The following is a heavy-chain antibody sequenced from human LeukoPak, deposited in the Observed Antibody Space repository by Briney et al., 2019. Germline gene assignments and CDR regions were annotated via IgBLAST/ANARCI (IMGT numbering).Heavy chain of an antibody. CDR3: ARGWVDGSSVSCYTGGDVFDI. CDR2: IKYDGSEK. V-gene: IGHV3-7*01. CDR1: GFSFSYYW. D-gene: IGHD2-2*02. J-gene: IGHJ3*02. Sequence: GGSLRLSCGASGFSFSYYWMTWVRQGPRKGLEWVANIKYDGSEKHYVESVKGRFTISRDNAKNSLYLQMNSLRVEDTAVYYWARGWVDGSSVSCYTGGDVFDIWGQGTKVTVSS.